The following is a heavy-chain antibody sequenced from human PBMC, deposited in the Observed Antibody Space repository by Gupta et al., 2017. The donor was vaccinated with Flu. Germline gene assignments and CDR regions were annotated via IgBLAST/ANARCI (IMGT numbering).Heavy chain of an antibody. CDR3: ARAHLWCGELWDYFDY. CDR2: IYSGGST. J-gene: IGHJ4*02. CDR1: GFTVSSNY. Sequence: EVQLVESGGGLVQPGGSLRLSCAASGFTVSSNYMSWVRQAPGKGLEWVSVIYSGGSTYYADAGKGRFTISRDNSKNTLYLQMNSLRAEDTAVYYCARAHLWCGELWDYFDYWGQGTLVTVSS. V-gene: IGHV3-66*02. D-gene: IGHD3-10*01.